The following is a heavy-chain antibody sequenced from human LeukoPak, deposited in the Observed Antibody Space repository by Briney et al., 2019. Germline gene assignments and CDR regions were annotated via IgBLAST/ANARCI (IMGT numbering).Heavy chain of an antibody. CDR1: GFTFSSYS. V-gene: IGHV3-21*01. CDR2: ISGSDYT. D-gene: IGHD3-10*01. Sequence: GGSLRLSCGASGFTFSSYSMTWVRQAPGKGLEWVSSISGSDYTLYADSVKGRFTVSRDNAKNSLYLQMRSLRVEDTAVYDCARDQFGKGNWFDPWGQGTLVTVSS. CDR3: ARDQFGKGNWFDP. J-gene: IGHJ5*02.